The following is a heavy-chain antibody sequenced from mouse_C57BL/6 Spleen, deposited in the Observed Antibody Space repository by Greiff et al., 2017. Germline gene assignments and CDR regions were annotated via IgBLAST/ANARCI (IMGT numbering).Heavy chain of an antibody. D-gene: IGHD1-1*01. CDR3: ARREGYGSSPY. Sequence: QVQLQQSGAELVMPGASVKLSCKASGYTFTSYWMHWVKQRPGQGLEWIGEIDPSDSYTNYNQKFKGKSTLTVDKSSSTAYMQLSSLTSEDSAVXYCARREGYGSSPYWGQGTTLTVSS. CDR1: GYTFTSYW. V-gene: IGHV1-69*01. CDR2: IDPSDSYT. J-gene: IGHJ2*01.